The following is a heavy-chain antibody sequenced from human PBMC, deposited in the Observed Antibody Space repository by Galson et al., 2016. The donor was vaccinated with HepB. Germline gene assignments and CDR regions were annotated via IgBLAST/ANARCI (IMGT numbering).Heavy chain of an antibody. CDR1: GYTLTELS. J-gene: IGHJ4*02. V-gene: IGHV1-24*01. Sequence: SVKVSCKVSGYTLTELSIHWVRQAPGKGLEWMGGFDPEDRETIYSQKFQGRVTMTEDTSTDTTYLELSSLRSEDTAVYFCATDPIIGMYSTSWYYLDYWGQGTLVTVSS. CDR3: ATDPIIGMYSTSWYYLDY. D-gene: IGHD2-2*01. CDR2: FDPEDRET.